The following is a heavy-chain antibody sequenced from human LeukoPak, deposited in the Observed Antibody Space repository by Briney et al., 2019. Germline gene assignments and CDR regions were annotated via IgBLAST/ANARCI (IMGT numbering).Heavy chain of an antibody. Sequence: PSQTLSLTCAVSGGSISSGGYSWSWIRQPPGKGLEWIGYIYYSGSTYYNPSLKSRVTISVDTSKNQFSLKLSSVTAADTAVYYCASAHYYDSSGYYHGDAFDIWGQGTMVTVSS. D-gene: IGHD3-22*01. V-gene: IGHV4-30-4*07. J-gene: IGHJ3*02. CDR3: ASAHYYDSSGYYHGDAFDI. CDR2: IYYSGST. CDR1: GGSISSGGYS.